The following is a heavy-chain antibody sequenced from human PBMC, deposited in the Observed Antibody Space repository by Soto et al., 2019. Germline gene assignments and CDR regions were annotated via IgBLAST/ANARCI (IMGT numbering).Heavy chain of an antibody. D-gene: IGHD2-8*01. V-gene: IGHV1-46*01. J-gene: IGHJ3*02. CDR1: GYTFTKYH. CDR2: INPSGGST. Sequence: ASVKVSCKTSGYTFTKYHMHCVRQAPGQGLEWMGMINPSGGSTNYAQKFQGRVTMTRDTSTSTVYMELSSLRSEDTAVYYCALPMVYAYDAFDIWGQGTMVTVSS. CDR3: ALPMVYAYDAFDI.